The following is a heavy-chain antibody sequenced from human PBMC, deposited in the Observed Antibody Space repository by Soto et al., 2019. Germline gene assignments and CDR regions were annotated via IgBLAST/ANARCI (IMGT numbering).Heavy chain of an antibody. V-gene: IGHV4-34*01. CDR1: GGSFSGYY. J-gene: IGHJ5*02. D-gene: IGHD2-2*01. Sequence: SETLSLTCAVYGGSFSGYYWSWIRQPPGKGLEWIGEINHSGSTNYNPSLKSRVTISVDTSKNQFSLKLSSVTAADTAVYYCARGFGKGWYQLLFGWFDPWGQGTLVT. CDR2: INHSGST. CDR3: ARGFGKGWYQLLFGWFDP.